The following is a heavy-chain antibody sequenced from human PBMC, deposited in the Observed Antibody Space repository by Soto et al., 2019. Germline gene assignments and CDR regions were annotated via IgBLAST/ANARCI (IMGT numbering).Heavy chain of an antibody. Sequence: ASVKVSCKASGYTFTGYYMHWVRQAPGQGLEWMGWINPNSGGTNYAQKFQGWVTMTRDTSISTAYMELSRLRSDDTAVYYCARAGDSGDMVVVPAPLDAFDRWGQGTMVNVSS. CDR2: INPNSGGT. CDR3: ARAGDSGDMVVVPAPLDAFDR. D-gene: IGHD2-2*01. CDR1: GYTFTGYY. J-gene: IGHJ3*01. V-gene: IGHV1-2*04.